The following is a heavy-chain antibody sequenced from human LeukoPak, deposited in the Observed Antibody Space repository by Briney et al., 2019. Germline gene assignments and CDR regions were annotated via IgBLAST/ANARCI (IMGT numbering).Heavy chain of an antibody. CDR1: GFTFSSYA. V-gene: IGHV3-30-3*01. CDR2: ISYDGSNK. Sequence: PGGSLRLSCAASGFTFSSYAMHWVRQAPGKGLEWVAVISYDGSNKYYADSVKGRFTISRDYSKNTLYLQMNSLRAEDTAVYYCAREEGLVLDYWGQGTLVIVSS. J-gene: IGHJ4*02. D-gene: IGHD2-8*02. CDR3: AREEGLVLDY.